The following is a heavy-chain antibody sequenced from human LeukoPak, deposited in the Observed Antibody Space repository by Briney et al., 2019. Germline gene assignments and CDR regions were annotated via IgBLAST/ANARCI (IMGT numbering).Heavy chain of an antibody. Sequence: PGGSLRLSCAASGFTVSSSFMSWVRQAPGRGLEWVSVLYSGGSTYSPDSVKGRFTISRDNSKNTLYLQMNSLRVEDTAVYYCAKDFVARNGVYDAFDVWGQGTMVSVS. CDR2: LYSGGST. V-gene: IGHV3-53*01. CDR3: AKDFVARNGVYDAFDV. CDR1: GFTVSSSF. D-gene: IGHD5-24*01. J-gene: IGHJ3*01.